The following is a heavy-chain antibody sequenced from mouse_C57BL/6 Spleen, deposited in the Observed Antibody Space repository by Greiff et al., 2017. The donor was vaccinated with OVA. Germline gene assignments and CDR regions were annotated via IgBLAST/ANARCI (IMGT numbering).Heavy chain of an antibody. CDR1: GFNIKDDY. Sequence: EVQLQESGAELVRPGASVKLSCTASGFNIKDDYMHWVKQRPEQGLEWIGWIDPENGDTEYASKFQGKATITADTSSNTAYLQLSSLTSEDTAVYYCTIYGSRFAYWGQGTLVTVSA. CDR2: IDPENGDT. V-gene: IGHV14-4*01. CDR3: TIYGSRFAY. D-gene: IGHD1-1*01. J-gene: IGHJ3*01.